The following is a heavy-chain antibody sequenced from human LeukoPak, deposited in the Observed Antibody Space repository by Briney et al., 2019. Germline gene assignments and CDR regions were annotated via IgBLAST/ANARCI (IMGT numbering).Heavy chain of an antibody. CDR1: GYTFTSYY. CDR3: ARSENSGLLEWLPIDP. J-gene: IGHJ5*02. D-gene: IGHD3-3*01. V-gene: IGHV1-46*01. CDR2: INPGGGST. Sequence: ASVNVSCKASGYTFTSYYMHWVRQAPGQGLEWMGIINPGGGSTSYAQKFQGRVTMTRDTSTSTVYMELSSLRSEDTAVYYCARSENSGLLEWLPIDPWGQGTLVTVSS.